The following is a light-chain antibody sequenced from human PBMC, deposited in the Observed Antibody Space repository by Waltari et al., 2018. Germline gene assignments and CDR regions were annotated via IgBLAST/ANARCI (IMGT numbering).Light chain of an antibody. CDR2: VNT. J-gene: IGLJ3*02. CDR3: QSYDSRLTAWV. V-gene: IGLV1-40*01. CDR1: TYNLGAHSD. Sequence: QSVLTQPPSVSGAPGQTVTISCTGRTYNLGAHSDFHWYQHLPGTAPKLVIYVNTARPAGVPDRISASRSGTSASLAITGLQAEDEADYYCQSYDSRLTAWVFGGGTKLTVL.